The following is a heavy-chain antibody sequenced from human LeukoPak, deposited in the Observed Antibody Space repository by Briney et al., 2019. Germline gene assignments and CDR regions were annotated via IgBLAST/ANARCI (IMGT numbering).Heavy chain of an antibody. D-gene: IGHD3-22*01. J-gene: IGHJ4*02. CDR1: GFTFSSYG. CDR2: IWYDGSNK. CDR3: ARDNDSSGYSTGPVDY. V-gene: IGHV3-33*01. Sequence: GGSLRLPCAASGFTFSSYGMHWVRQAPGKGLEWVAVIWYDGSNKDYADSVKGRFTISRYNSKNTLYLQMNSLRAEDTAVYYCARDNDSSGYSTGPVDYWGQGTLVTASS.